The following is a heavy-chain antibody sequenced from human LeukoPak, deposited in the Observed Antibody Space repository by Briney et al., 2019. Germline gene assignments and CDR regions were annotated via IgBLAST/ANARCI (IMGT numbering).Heavy chain of an antibody. CDR3: ARARANYGPRDNWFDP. Sequence: SGTLSLTCAVSGGSISSSNWWSWVRQPPGKGLEWIGEIYHSGSTNYNPSLKSRVTISVDKSKNQFSPKLSSVTAADTAVYYCARARANYGPRDNWFDPWGQGTLVTVSS. D-gene: IGHD4/OR15-4a*01. V-gene: IGHV4-4*02. CDR1: GGSISSSNW. J-gene: IGHJ5*02. CDR2: IYHSGST.